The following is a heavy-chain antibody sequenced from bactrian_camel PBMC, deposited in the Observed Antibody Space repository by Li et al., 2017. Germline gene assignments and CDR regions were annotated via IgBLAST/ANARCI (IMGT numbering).Heavy chain of an antibody. J-gene: IGHJ6*01. CDR1: LYTYSSAC. V-gene: IGHV3S26*01. CDR3: AAGLGAYASSGYARYRCSRREQSDFSN. CDR2: LDSDGRT. D-gene: IGHD6*01. Sequence: HVQLVESGGGSVQAGESLRLTCEISLYTYSSACMGWFRQVPGKAREGIAALDSDGRTGYADAVKGRFTISKDLAKNTLYLQMNSLKPEDTAMYYCAAGLGAYASSGYARYRCSRREQSDFSNWGQGTQVTVS.